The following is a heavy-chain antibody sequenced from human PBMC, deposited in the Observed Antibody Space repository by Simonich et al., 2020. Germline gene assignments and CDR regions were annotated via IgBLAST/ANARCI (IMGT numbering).Heavy chain of an antibody. D-gene: IGHD7-27*01. CDR3: ARGPRWTGDDAFDI. CDR2: INPNSGGK. Sequence: QVQLVQSGAEVKKPGASVKVSCKASGYTFTGYYMHWVRQAPGQGLGGMGWINPNSGGKNHAQKFQGRVPMTRDTSISTAYMELSRLRSDDTAVYYCARGPRWTGDDAFDIWGQGTMVTVSS. CDR1: GYTFTGYY. J-gene: IGHJ3*02. V-gene: IGHV1-2*02.